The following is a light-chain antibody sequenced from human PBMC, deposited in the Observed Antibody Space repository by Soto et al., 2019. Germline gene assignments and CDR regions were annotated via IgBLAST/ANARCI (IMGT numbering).Light chain of an antibody. Sequence: DIQMTQSPSSLSVSVGDRVAITCGASQNIRNYLNWYQQKPGKAPRVLIYGAASLQSGVPSRFSGSGSGTNFSLTINSLQPDDYATYYCQQSYNIQALTFGGGTKVEIK. CDR2: GAA. CDR1: QNIRNY. CDR3: QQSYNIQALT. V-gene: IGKV1-39*01. J-gene: IGKJ4*01.